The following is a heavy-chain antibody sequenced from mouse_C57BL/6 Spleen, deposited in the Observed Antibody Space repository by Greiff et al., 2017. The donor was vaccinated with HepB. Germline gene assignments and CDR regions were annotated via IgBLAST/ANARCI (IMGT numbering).Heavy chain of an antibody. D-gene: IGHD2-3*01. Sequence: QVQLKESGTELVKPGASVKLSCKASGYTFTSYWMHWVKQRPGQGLEWIGNINPSNGGTNYNEKFKSKATLTVDKSSSTAYMQLSSLTSEDSAVYYCARDGYYVWYFDVWGTRTTVTVSA. CDR1: GYTFTSYW. V-gene: IGHV1-53*01. CDR3: ARDGYYVWYFDV. CDR2: INPSNGGT. J-gene: IGHJ1*03.